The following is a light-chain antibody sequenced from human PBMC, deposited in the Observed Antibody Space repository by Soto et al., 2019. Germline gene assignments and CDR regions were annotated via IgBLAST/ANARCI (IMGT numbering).Light chain of an antibody. CDR1: QEVDKY. J-gene: IGKJ5*01. CDR3: QQLFTYPVT. CDR2: FVS. Sequence: MQLARGPSFRAASVGDRVSSTCGSSQEVDKYLAWYQQKPGEAPKLLIYFVSTLQSGVPSSFSGSGSGTETALTLSHLPPQPFAPPNYQQLFTYPVTFGQGTRLEIK. V-gene: IGKV1-9*01.